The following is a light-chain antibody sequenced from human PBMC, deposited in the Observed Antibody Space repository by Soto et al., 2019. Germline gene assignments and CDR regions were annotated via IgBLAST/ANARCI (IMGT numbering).Light chain of an antibody. J-gene: IGLJ2*01. Sequence: QSALTQPASVSGSPGQSVTLSCTGGDSDVGGYNYVSWYQHSPGEAPKLLIYDVSNWPAGVSPRFSASKSGSTASLILSGLQAEDEGDYYCSSYTRQNTLAFGGGTKVTVL. V-gene: IGLV2-14*01. CDR3: SSYTRQNTLA. CDR2: DVS. CDR1: DSDVGGYNY.